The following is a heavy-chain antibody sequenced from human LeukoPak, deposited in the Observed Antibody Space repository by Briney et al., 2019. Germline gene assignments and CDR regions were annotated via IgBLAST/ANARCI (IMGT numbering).Heavy chain of an antibody. CDR3: ARNYHCGGDCYSTYYYCYYMDV. J-gene: IGHJ6*03. CDR2: INPSGGST. D-gene: IGHD2-21*02. V-gene: IGHV1-46*01. Sequence: ASVKVSCKASGGTFSSYAISWVRQAPGQGLEWMGIINPSGGSTSYAQKFQGRVTMTRDMSTSTVYMELSSLRSEDTAVYYCARNYHCGGDCYSTYYYCYYMDVWGKGTTVTVSS. CDR1: GGTFSSYA.